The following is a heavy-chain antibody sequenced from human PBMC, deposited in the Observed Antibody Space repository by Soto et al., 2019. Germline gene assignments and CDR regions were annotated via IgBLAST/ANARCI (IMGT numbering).Heavy chain of an antibody. CDR1: GFTFSSSA. Sequence: SLRLSCAASGFTFSSSAMHWVRQAPGKGLEWVAVISYDGSNKYYADSVKGRFTISRDNSKNTLYLQMNSLRAEDTAVYYCARPEGVAPPEFDYWGQGTLVTVSS. V-gene: IGHV3-30-3*01. CDR2: ISYDGSNK. CDR3: ARPEGVAPPEFDY. J-gene: IGHJ4*02. D-gene: IGHD2-15*01.